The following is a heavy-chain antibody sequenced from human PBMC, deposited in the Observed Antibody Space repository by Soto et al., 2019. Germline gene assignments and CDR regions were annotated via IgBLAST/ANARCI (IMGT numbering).Heavy chain of an antibody. D-gene: IGHD2-21*02. J-gene: IGHJ4*02. CDR2: IIPIFGTA. CDR1: ENTFIGYY. V-gene: IGHV1-69*13. CDR3: ARAAGVTASYYFDY. Sequence: AVKVSCKASENTFIGYYLHWVRQAPGQGLEWMGGIIPIFGTANYAQKFQGRVTITADESTSTAYMELSSLRSEDTAVYYCARAAGVTASYYFDYWGQGTLVTVSS.